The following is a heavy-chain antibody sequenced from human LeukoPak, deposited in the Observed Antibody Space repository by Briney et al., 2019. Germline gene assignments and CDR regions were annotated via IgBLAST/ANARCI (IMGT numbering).Heavy chain of an antibody. CDR3: ATKQWLAPPPDS. CDR2: INTDGTIT. Sequence: GGSLRLSCAPSGFSFSKYWTFWVRQAPRRGLESVSRINTDGTITTYADSVKGRFTVSRENTDNTMFLQMNSVRDEDTAVYYCATKQWLAPPPDSWGQGTPVTVSS. J-gene: IGHJ4*02. CDR1: GFSFSKYW. D-gene: IGHD6-19*01. V-gene: IGHV3-74*01.